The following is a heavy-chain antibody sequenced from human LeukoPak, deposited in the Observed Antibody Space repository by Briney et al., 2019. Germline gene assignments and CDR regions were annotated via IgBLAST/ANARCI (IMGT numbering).Heavy chain of an antibody. CDR2: ISAYNGNT. D-gene: IGHD1-26*01. CDR3: ARGSMGATVKDDAFDI. Sequence: ASVKVSCKASGYTFTSYGISWVRQAPGQGLEWMGWISAYNGNTNYAQKLQGRVTMTTDTSTSTAYMELRSLRSDDTAVYYCARGSMGATVKDDAFDIWGQGTMVTVSS. V-gene: IGHV1-18*01. CDR1: GYTFTSYG. J-gene: IGHJ3*02.